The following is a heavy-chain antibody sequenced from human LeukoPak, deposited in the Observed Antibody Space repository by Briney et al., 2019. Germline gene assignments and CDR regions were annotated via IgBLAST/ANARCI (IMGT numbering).Heavy chain of an antibody. CDR3: VRDGAYYDSAPYNFDF. CDR1: GFTFSSYS. D-gene: IGHD3-22*01. CDR2: ISNTKTYI. J-gene: IGHJ4*02. Sequence: PGGSLRLSCAASGFTFSSYSFNWVRQAPGKGLEWISSISNTKTYINYADSVKGRFTISRDNAKNSPFLHMTSLRAEDTAVYYCVRDGAYYDSAPYNFDFWGQGTLVAVSS. V-gene: IGHV3-21*01.